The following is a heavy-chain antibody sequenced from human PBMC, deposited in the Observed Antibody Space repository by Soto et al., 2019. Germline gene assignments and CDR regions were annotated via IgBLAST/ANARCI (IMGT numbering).Heavy chain of an antibody. CDR1: GGSISSGDYY. CDR3: ARDGSGYDPFDY. CDR2: IYYSGST. V-gene: IGHV4-30-4*01. J-gene: IGHJ4*02. Sequence: LSXSCTFSGGSISSGDYYWSWIRQPPGKGLEWIGYIYYSGSTYYNPSLKSRVTISVDTSKNQFSLKLSSVTAADTAVYYCARDGSGYDPFDYWGQGTLVTVSS. D-gene: IGHD5-12*01.